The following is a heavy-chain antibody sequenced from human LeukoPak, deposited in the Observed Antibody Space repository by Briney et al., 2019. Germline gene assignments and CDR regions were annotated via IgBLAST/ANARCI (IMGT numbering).Heavy chain of an antibody. Sequence: SETLSLTCTVSGGSISSYYWNWIRQPPGKGLEWIGYIYTSGNTNYNPSLKGRVTISVDTSKNQFSLKVSSVTAADTAVYYCARRKQSYSSSSPYFDYWGQGTLVTVSS. J-gene: IGHJ4*02. CDR2: IYTSGNT. V-gene: IGHV4-4*09. D-gene: IGHD6-6*01. CDR3: ARRKQSYSSSSPYFDY. CDR1: GGSISSYY.